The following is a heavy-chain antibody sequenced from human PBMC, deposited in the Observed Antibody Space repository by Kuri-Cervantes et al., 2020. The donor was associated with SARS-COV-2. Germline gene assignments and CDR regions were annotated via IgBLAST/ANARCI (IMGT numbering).Heavy chain of an antibody. J-gene: IGHJ4*02. V-gene: IGHV4-38-2*01. CDR1: GYSISSGYY. Sequence: SETLSLTCAVSGYSISSGYYWGWIRQPPGKGLEWIGSIYHSGSTYYNPSLKSRVTISVDTSKNQFSLKLSSVTAADTAVYYCARSFTVRGAYFDCWGQGTLVTVSS. D-gene: IGHD3-10*01. CDR3: ARSFTVRGAYFDC. CDR2: IYHSGST.